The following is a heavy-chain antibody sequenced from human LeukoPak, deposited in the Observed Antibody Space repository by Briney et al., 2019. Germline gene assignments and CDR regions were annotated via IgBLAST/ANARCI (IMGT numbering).Heavy chain of an antibody. CDR1: GFTFSSYA. CDR3: ANDPYSSSWYPIDY. D-gene: IGHD6-13*01. CDR2: ISGSGGST. J-gene: IGHJ4*02. V-gene: IGHV3-23*01. Sequence: GGSLRLSCAASGFTFSSYAMSWVRQAPGKGLEWVSAISGSGGSTYYADSVKGRFTISRDNSKNTLYLQMNSLRAEDTAVYYCANDPYSSSWYPIDYWGQGTLVTVSS.